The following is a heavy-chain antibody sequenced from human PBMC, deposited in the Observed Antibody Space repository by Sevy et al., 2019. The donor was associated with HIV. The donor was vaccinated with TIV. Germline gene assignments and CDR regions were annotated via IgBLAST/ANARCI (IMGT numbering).Heavy chain of an antibody. CDR2: ICPSDSET. CDR3: ARQKRSADFLDY. Sequence: GESLKISCMASGYSFSSHWIGWVRQKPGKGLEWVGIICPSDSETTYSPSFQGQVTISADKSINTAYLQWSSLKASDSAMYYCARQKRSADFLDYWGQGTLVTISS. D-gene: IGHD2-21*02. J-gene: IGHJ4*02. V-gene: IGHV5-51*01. CDR1: GYSFSSHW.